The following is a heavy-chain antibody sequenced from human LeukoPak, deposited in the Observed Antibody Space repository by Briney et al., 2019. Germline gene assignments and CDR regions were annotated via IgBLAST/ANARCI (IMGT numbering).Heavy chain of an antibody. V-gene: IGHV6-1*01. CDR1: GDSVPNNSAS. CDR2: TYYRSKWST. D-gene: IGHD3-10*01. Sequence: SQTLSLTCAISGDSVPNNSASWNWFRQSPSRGLEWLGRTYYRSKWSTDYAVSVKRRITINVHTSKNQFSLQLNSVTPEDTAVYYCTKGPGKFEYWGQGTLVIVSS. CDR3: TKGPGKFEY. J-gene: IGHJ4*02.